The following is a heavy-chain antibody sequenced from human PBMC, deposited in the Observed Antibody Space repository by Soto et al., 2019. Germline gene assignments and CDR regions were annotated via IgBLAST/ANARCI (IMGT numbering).Heavy chain of an antibody. CDR3: AREGSWNYYHFDY. CDR2: ISYDGSNK. J-gene: IGHJ4*02. Sequence: QVQLVESGGGVVQPGRSLRLSCAASGFTFSSYAMHWVRQAPGKGLEWVAVISYDGSNKYYADSVKGRFTISRDNSKNTRYLQMNSLRAEDTAVYYCAREGSWNYYHFDYWGQGTLVTVSS. V-gene: IGHV3-30-3*01. D-gene: IGHD1-7*01. CDR1: GFTFSSYA.